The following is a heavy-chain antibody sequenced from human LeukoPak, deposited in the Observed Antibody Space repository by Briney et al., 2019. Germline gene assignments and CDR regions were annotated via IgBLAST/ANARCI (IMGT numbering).Heavy chain of an antibody. CDR1: GFTFSSYG. V-gene: IGHV3-30*02. Sequence: GGSLRLSCAASGFTFSSYGMHWVRQAPGKGLECVAFIRYDGSNKYYADSVKGRFTISRDNSKNTLYLQMNSLRAEDTAVYYCAKEHRRCSGGSCYPNNDCWGQGTLVTVSS. J-gene: IGHJ4*02. CDR2: IRYDGSNK. D-gene: IGHD2-15*01. CDR3: AKEHRRCSGGSCYPNNDC.